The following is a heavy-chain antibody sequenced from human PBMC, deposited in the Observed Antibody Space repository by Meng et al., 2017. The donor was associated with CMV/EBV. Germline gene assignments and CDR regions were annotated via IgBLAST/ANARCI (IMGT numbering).Heavy chain of an antibody. CDR2: ISSSGSTI. V-gene: IGHV3-48*04. Sequence: GGSLRLSCAASGFTFSSYGMHWVRQAPGKGLEWGSYISSSGSTIYYADSVKVRFTISRDNAKNSLYLQMTSLRAEDTAVYYCARGVAAAFWFDPWGQGTLVTVSS. CDR3: ARGVAAAFWFDP. J-gene: IGHJ5*02. D-gene: IGHD6-13*01. CDR1: GFTFSSYG.